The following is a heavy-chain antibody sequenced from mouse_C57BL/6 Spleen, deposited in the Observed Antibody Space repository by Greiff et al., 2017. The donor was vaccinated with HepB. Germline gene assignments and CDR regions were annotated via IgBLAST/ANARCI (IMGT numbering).Heavy chain of an antibody. J-gene: IGHJ4*01. CDR2: ISSGSSTI. D-gene: IGHD2-3*01. CDR3: ARTSIGDGYAYYYAMDY. V-gene: IGHV5-17*01. CDR1: GFTFSDYG. Sequence: EVQLVESGGGLVKPGGSLKLSCAASGFTFSDYGMHWVRQAPEKGMEWVAYISSGSSTIYYADTVKGRFTISRDNAKNTLFLQMTSLRSEDTAMYYCARTSIGDGYAYYYAMDYWGQGTSVTVSS.